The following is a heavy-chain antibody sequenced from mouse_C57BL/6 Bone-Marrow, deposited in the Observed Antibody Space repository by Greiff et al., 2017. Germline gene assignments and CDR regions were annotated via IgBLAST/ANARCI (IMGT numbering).Heavy chain of an antibody. CDR1: GYAFCSYW. D-gene: IGHD1-1*01. V-gene: IGHV1-80*01. CDR2: NYPGDGDT. J-gene: IGHJ3*01. Sequence: VQLQQSGAELVKPGASVKIFCKASGYAFCSYWMNWVKQRPGKGLEWIGQNYPGDGDTNYNGKSKGKATLTADKSSSTAYMQLRSLTTEDSAVYFCAIYGSSPFAYWGQRTLVTVSA. CDR3: AIYGSSPFAY.